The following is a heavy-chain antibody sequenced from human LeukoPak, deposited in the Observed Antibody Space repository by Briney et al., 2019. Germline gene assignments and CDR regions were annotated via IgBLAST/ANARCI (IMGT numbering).Heavy chain of an antibody. CDR3: ARDYCSSTSCFPDV. Sequence: GGSLRLSCAASGFTFSNHWMHWVRQAPGKGLVWVSRINSDGSTTSCADSVKGRITISRDNAKNTLYLQMNRLRAEDTAVYYCARDYCSSTSCFPDVWGKGTTVTVSS. CDR2: INSDGSTT. J-gene: IGHJ6*04. D-gene: IGHD2-2*01. V-gene: IGHV3-74*01. CDR1: GFTFSNHW.